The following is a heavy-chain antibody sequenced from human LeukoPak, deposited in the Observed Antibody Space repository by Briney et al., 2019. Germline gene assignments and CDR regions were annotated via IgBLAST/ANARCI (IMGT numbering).Heavy chain of an antibody. CDR1: GFTFRSYA. V-gene: IGHV3-23*01. CDR3: ASTAGFSSSWYDQGYSV. CDR2: INSSGVST. J-gene: IGHJ4*02. D-gene: IGHD6-13*01. Sequence: GGSLRLSCAASGFTFRSYAMSWVRQAPGKGLEWVSTINSSGVSTYYADSVKGRFTISRDNSKNTLHLQMNSLRVEDTAAYYCASTAGFSSSWYDQGYSVWGQGTLVTVSS.